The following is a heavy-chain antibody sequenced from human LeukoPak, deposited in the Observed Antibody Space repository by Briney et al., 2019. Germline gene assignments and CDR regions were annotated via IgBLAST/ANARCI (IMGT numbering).Heavy chain of an antibody. D-gene: IGHD3-10*01. CDR1: GGSFSGYY. J-gene: IGHJ5*02. CDR2: INHSGST. V-gene: IGHV4-34*01. Sequence: SETLSLTCAVYGGSFSGYYWSWIRQPPGKGLEWIGEINHSGSTNYNPSLKSRATISVDTSKNQFSLKLSSVTAADTAVYYCARTLSSMVRGVITPRFDPWGQGTLVTVSS. CDR3: ARTLSSMVRGVITPRFDP.